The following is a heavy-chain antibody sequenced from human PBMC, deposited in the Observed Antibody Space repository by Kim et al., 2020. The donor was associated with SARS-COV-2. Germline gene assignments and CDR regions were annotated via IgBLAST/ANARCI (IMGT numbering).Heavy chain of an antibody. D-gene: IGHD2-21*02. V-gene: IGHV4-38-2*02. CDR1: GYSISSGYY. Sequence: SETLSLTCTVSGYSISSGYYWGWIRQPPGKGLEWIGSIYHSGSTYYNPSLKSRVTISVDTSKNQFSLKLSSVTAADTAVYYCAREGTVVTRDYYVWTSGAKGPRSPSP. CDR3: AREGTVVTRDYYVWTS. CDR2: IYHSGST. J-gene: IGHJ6*02.